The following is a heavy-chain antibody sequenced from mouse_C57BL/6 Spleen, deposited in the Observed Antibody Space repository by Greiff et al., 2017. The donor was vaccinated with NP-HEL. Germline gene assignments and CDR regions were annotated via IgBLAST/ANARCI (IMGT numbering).Heavy chain of an antibody. D-gene: IGHD4-1*01. CDR2: IDPSDSYT. Sequence: VQLQQPGAELVKPGASVKLSCKASGYTFTSYWMQWVKQRPGQGLEWIGEIDPSDSYTNYNQKFKGKATLTVDTSSSTAYMQLSSLTSEDSAVYYCTREVTGAGFDYWGQGTTLTVSS. CDR3: TREVTGAGFDY. J-gene: IGHJ2*01. CDR1: GYTFTSYW. V-gene: IGHV1-50*01.